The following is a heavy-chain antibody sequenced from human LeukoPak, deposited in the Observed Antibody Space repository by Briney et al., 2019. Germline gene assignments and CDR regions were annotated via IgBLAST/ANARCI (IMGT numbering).Heavy chain of an antibody. CDR3: ARAHCSSTSCYDSGYYYYYGMDA. J-gene: IGHJ6*02. CDR2: IIPIFGTA. CDR1: GGTFSSYA. D-gene: IGHD2-2*01. V-gene: IGHV1-69*13. Sequence: ASVKVSCKASGGTFSSYAISWVRQAPGQGLEWMGGIIPIFGTANYAQKFQGRVTITADESTSTAYMELSSLRSEDTAVYYCARAHCSSTSCYDSGYYYYYGMDAWGQGTTVTVSS.